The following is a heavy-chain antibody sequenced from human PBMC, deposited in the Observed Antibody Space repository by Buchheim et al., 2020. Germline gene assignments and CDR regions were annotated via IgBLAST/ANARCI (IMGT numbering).Heavy chain of an antibody. Sequence: EVQLVESGGGLVQPGGSLRLSCAASGFTFSSYWMSWVRQAPGKGLEWVANIKQDGSEKYYVDSVKGRFTISRDNAKNSLYLQMNSLRAEDTAVYYCAKDFSPYSGSPWDFDYWGQGTL. CDR2: IKQDGSEK. CDR3: AKDFSPYSGSPWDFDY. CDR1: GFTFSSYW. J-gene: IGHJ4*02. D-gene: IGHD1-26*01. V-gene: IGHV3-7*01.